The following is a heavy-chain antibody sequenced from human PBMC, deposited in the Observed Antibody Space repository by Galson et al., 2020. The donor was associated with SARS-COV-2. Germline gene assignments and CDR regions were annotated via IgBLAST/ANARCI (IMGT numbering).Heavy chain of an antibody. CDR1: GLPFSSYA. J-gene: IGHJ4*02. V-gene: IGHV3-23*01. D-gene: IGHD6-13*01. Sequence: GESLKISCAVSGLPFSSYAMSWVRQAPGKGPEWVAGISGNIGKTYYADSVEGRFTISRDTSDDTVYLQMNSLRADDTAVYYCVQPGSSWSRPFWGQGTPVTVS. CDR2: ISGNIGKT. CDR3: VQPGSSWSRPF.